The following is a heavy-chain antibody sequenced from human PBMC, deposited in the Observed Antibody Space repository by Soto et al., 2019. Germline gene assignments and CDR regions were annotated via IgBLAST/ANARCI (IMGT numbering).Heavy chain of an antibody. D-gene: IGHD5-12*01. CDR3: ANEVDVPFSSHRYGMDV. J-gene: IGHJ6*02. Sequence: VGSLRLSCAASGFTFNNFAMHWVRQLPVNLLEWVAFISYYGTYKYYADSVRGRFTVYRDNSKSTLFLQMTSHKIETAAVYVCANEVDVPFSSHRYGMDVWGQRTTVTVSS. V-gene: IGHV3-30*14. CDR1: GFTFNNFA. CDR2: ISYYGTYK.